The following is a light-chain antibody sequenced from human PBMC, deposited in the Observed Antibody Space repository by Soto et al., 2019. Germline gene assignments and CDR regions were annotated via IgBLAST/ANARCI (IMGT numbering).Light chain of an antibody. Sequence: QSALTQPPSVSGSPGQSVTISCTGTSSDVGSYNRVSWYQQPPGTAPKLMIYEVSNRPSGVPDRFSGSKSGNTASLTISGLQAEDEADYYCSLYTSTVVFGGGTKVT. V-gene: IGLV2-18*01. J-gene: IGLJ2*01. CDR1: SSDVGSYNR. CDR2: EVS. CDR3: SLYTSTVV.